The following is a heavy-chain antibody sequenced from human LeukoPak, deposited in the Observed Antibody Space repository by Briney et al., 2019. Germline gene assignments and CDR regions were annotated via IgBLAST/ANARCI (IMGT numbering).Heavy chain of an antibody. Sequence: SETLSLTCAVYGGSFSGYYWSRIRQPPCKGLEWIGEINHSGSTNYNPSLKSRVTISVDTSKNQFSLKLSSVTAADTAVYYCASYSNYGPHYYYYGMDVWGQGTTVTVSS. CDR3: ASYSNYGPHYYYYGMDV. CDR2: INHSGST. CDR1: GGSFSGYY. J-gene: IGHJ6*02. D-gene: IGHD4-11*01. V-gene: IGHV4-34*01.